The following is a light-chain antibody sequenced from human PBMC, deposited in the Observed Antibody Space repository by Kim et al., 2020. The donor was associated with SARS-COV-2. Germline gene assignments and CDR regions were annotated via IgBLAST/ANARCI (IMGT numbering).Light chain of an antibody. J-gene: IGKJ2*01. CDR3: QQGYRTPYT. CDR1: QSIDNF. Sequence: SASGGDRVTVTCRASQSIDNFLNWYQRKPGKAPKLLLYGASSLQSGVPSRFSGSGSGTDFTLTITSLQPEDFATYFCQQGYRTPYTFGQGTKLEI. CDR2: GAS. V-gene: IGKV1-39*01.